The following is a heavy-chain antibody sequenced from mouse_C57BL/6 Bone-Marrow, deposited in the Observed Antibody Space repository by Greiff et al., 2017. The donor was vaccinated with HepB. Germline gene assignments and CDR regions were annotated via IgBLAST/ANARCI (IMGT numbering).Heavy chain of an antibody. J-gene: IGHJ3*01. Sequence: QVQLKQPGAELVKPGASVKMSCKASGYTFTSYWITWVKQRPGQGLEWIGDIYPGSGSTNYNEKFKSKATLTVDTSSSTAYMQLSSLTSEDSAVYYCARGGLRRDLADWGQGTLVTVSA. D-gene: IGHD2-2*01. V-gene: IGHV1-55*01. CDR1: GYTFTSYW. CDR2: IYPGSGST. CDR3: ARGGLRRDLAD.